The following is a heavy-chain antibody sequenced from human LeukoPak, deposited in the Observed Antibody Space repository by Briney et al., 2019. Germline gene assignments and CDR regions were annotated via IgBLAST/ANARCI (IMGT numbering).Heavy chain of an antibody. V-gene: IGHV4-38-2*02. Sequence: SETLSLTCAVSGYSIRSDYYRGWIRQPPGKGLEWIGSIYHSGSMYYNLSLKSRVTISVDTSKNQFSLKLSSVTAADTAVYYCATDGATTSVAYWGQGTLVTVSS. J-gene: IGHJ4*02. CDR3: ATDGATTSVAY. CDR1: GYSIRSDYY. D-gene: IGHD1-26*01. CDR2: IYHSGSM.